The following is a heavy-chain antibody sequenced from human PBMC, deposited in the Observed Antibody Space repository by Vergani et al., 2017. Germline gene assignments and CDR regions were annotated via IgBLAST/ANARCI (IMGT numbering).Heavy chain of an antibody. J-gene: IGHJ4*02. Sequence: QVQLEQSGAEVKKPGSSVKVSCKASGGTFSSYAISWVRQAPGQGLEWMGRIIPIFGTANYAQKFQGRVTITADESTSTAYMELSSLRSEDTAVYYCARVGYCSSTSCDSGSFDYWGQGTLVTVSS. CDR3: ARVGYCSSTSCDSGSFDY. V-gene: IGHV1-69*13. D-gene: IGHD2-2*01. CDR1: GGTFSSYA. CDR2: IIPIFGTA.